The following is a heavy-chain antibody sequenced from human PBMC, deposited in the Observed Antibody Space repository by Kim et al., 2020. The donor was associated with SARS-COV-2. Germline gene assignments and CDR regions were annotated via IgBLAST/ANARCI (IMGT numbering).Heavy chain of an antibody. Sequence: DSVKGPFTISRDNSKNSLYLQMNSLRAEDTAVYYCARGGLGTIPSWYFDLWGRGTLVTVSS. J-gene: IGHJ2*01. V-gene: IGHV3-30*07. CDR3: ARGGLGTIPSWYFDL. D-gene: IGHD2-2*01.